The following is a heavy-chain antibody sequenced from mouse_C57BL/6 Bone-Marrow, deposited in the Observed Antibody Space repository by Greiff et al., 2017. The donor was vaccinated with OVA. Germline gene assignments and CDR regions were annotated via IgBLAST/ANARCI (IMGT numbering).Heavy chain of an antibody. Sequence: QVQLKQSGAELARPGASVKLSCKASGYTFTSYGISWVKQRTGQGLEWIGEIYPRSGNTYYNEKFKGKATLTADKSSSTAYMELRSLTSEDSAVYFCARNYGSFFAYWGQGTLVTGSA. V-gene: IGHV1-81*01. CDR3: ARNYGSFFAY. CDR2: IYPRSGNT. CDR1: GYTFTSYG. J-gene: IGHJ3*01. D-gene: IGHD1-1*01.